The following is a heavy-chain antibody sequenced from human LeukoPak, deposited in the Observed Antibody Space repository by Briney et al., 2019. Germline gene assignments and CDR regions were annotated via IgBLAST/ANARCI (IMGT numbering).Heavy chain of an antibody. J-gene: IGHJ4*02. V-gene: IGHV3-9*01. CDR3: AKEIQLGYYFDY. CDR1: GFTFDDYA. CDR2: ISWNSGSI. Sequence: GGSLRLSCAASGFTFDDYAMHWVRQAPGKGLEWVSGISWNSGSIGYADSVKGRFTISRDNAKNSLYLQMNSLRADDTALYYCAKEIQLGYYFDYWGQGTLVTVSS. D-gene: IGHD5-18*01.